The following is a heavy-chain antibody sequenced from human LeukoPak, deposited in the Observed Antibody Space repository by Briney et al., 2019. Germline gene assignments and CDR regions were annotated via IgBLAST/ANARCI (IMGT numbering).Heavy chain of an antibody. D-gene: IGHD6-25*01. CDR3: ARYRLGWFDP. V-gene: IGHV4-61*02. Sequence: SETLSLTCTASGGSISSSDYFWSWLRQPAGKGLEWTGRINSRGSTNYNPSLKSRVTLSVNTSKNQFSLKLTSVTVADTAVYYCARYRLGWFDPWGQGTLVTVSS. CDR1: GGSISSSDYF. J-gene: IGHJ5*02. CDR2: INSRGST.